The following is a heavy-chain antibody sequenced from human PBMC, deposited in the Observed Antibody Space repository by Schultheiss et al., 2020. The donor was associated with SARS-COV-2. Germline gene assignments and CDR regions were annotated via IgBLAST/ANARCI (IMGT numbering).Heavy chain of an antibody. V-gene: IGHV3-33*01. J-gene: IGHJ4*02. D-gene: IGHD4-11*01. CDR1: GFTFSSYG. CDR2: IWYDGSNK. CDR3: ARDRPPYSNYYTDFDY. Sequence: GGSLRLSCAASGFTFSSYGMHWVRQAPGKGLEWVAVIWYDGSNKYYADSVKGRFTISRDNSKNTLYLQMNSLRAEDTAVYYCARDRPPYSNYYTDFDYWGQGTLVTVSS.